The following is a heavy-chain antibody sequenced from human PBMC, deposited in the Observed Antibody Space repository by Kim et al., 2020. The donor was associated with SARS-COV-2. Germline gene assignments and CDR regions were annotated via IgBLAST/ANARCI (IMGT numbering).Heavy chain of an antibody. CDR3: AGYPYSSIWRNWFDP. D-gene: IGHD2-2*01. V-gene: IGHV1-69*13. CDR1: GGTFSSEA. Sequence: SVKVSCRASGGTFSSEAFHWVRQAPGQGLEWMGGIIPTFGTPSYAQNFQGRVTISADESTSTVYMELSSLRSDDTAVYYCAGYPYSSIWRNWFDPWGQGTLIIVSS. J-gene: IGHJ5*02. CDR2: IIPTFGTP.